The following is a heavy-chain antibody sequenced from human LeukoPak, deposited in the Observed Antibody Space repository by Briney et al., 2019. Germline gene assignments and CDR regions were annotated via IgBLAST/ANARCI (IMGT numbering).Heavy chain of an antibody. CDR2: INTDGTTT. CDR3: VRDGHGGSGSY. Sequence: PGGSLRLSCAASGFAFSSYWMHWVRQDPGKGLVWVSRINTDGTTTVYADSVRGRFTISRDNAKNTLYLQMYSLRGEDTAVYYCVRDGHGGSGSYWGQGTLVTVSS. D-gene: IGHD2-15*01. CDR1: GFAFSSYW. J-gene: IGHJ4*02. V-gene: IGHV3-74*01.